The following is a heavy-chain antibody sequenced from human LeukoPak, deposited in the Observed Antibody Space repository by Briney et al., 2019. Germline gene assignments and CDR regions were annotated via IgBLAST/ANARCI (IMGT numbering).Heavy chain of an antibody. J-gene: IGHJ4*02. V-gene: IGHV3-30*18. CDR1: GFTFSSYG. CDR3: AKRGLSSSWSTTDY. D-gene: IGHD6-13*01. Sequence: GGSLRLSCAASGFTFSSYGMHWVRQAPGKGLEWVAVISYDGSNKYYADSVKGRFTISRDNSKNTLYLQMSSLRAEDTAVYYCAKRGLSSSWSTTDYWGQGTLVTVSS. CDR2: ISYDGSNK.